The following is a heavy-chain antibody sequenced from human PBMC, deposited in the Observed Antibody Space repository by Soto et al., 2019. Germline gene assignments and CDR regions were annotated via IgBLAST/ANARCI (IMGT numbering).Heavy chain of an antibody. CDR1: GFTFSSYE. D-gene: IGHD3-3*01. V-gene: IGHV3-48*03. Sequence: GESLKISCAASGFTFSSYEMNWVRQAPGKGLEWVSYISSSGSTIYYADSVKGRFTICRDNAKNSLYLQMNSLRAEDTAVYYCARAIFGVVTPYYYYGMDVWGQGTTVTVST. J-gene: IGHJ6*01. CDR3: ARAIFGVVTPYYYYGMDV. CDR2: ISSSGSTI.